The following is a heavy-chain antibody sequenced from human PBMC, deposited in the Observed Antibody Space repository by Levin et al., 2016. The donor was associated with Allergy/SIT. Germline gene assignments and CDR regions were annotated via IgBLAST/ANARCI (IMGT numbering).Heavy chain of an antibody. D-gene: IGHD1-20*01. CDR3: ARLNWNDRGLDY. J-gene: IGHJ4*02. CDR1: GFSFSDYY. V-gene: IGHV3-11*04. Sequence: GESLKISCAASGFSFSDYYMSWIRQAPGKGLEWVSTISGSGGNTYYADSVKGRFTISRDNAKNSLYLQMNSLRAEDTAVYYCARLNWNDRGLDYWGQGTLVTVSS. CDR2: ISGSGGNT.